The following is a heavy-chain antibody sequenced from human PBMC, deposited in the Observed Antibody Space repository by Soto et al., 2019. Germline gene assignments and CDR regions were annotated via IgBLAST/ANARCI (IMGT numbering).Heavy chain of an antibody. J-gene: IGHJ3*02. CDR1: GGSISSYY. CDR3: ASVVVIVHDDFDI. D-gene: IGHD3-22*01. Sequence: SETLSLTCTVSGGSISSYYWSWIRQPSGKGLEWIGRIYTSGSTNYNPSLKSRVTMSVDTAKNQFSLKLSSVTSADTAVYYCASVVVIVHDDFDIWGQGTMVTVSS. V-gene: IGHV4-4*07. CDR2: IYTSGST.